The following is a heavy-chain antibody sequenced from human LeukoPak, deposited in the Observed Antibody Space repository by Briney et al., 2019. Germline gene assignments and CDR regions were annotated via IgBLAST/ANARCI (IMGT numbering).Heavy chain of an antibody. V-gene: IGHV1-8*02. D-gene: IGHD5-24*01. J-gene: IGHJ4*02. CDR3: RRATPGGLHGYSFDF. Sequence: ASVKLSCKAPRYTFKNYDINWVRQATGQGLEWMGWMNPNSGNTGFAQKFQDRVRMPRETSITTSYMELTSLRSGATAGYYLRRATPGGLHGYSFDFGEQDNVVTVYS. CDR2: MNPNSGNT. CDR1: RYTFKNYD.